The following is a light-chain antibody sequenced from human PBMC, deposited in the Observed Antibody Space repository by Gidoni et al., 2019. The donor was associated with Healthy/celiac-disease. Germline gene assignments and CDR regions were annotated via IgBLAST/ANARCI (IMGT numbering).Light chain of an antibody. Sequence: EIVLTQSPGTLSLSPGQSATLSCRPSQSISSSQLAWYQQKPGQAPRPLMYGASSRATGIPDRFSGSGSGTDFTLTLSRLETEDFAVYYCQHFGNFXGXTKVX. CDR1: QSISSSQ. CDR2: GAS. CDR3: QHFGN. J-gene: IGKJ4*01. V-gene: IGKV3-20*01.